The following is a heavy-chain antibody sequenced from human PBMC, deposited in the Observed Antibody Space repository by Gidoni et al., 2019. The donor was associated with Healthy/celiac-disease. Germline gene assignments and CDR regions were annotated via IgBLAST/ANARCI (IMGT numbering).Heavy chain of an antibody. CDR1: GGSIRSSSYY. D-gene: IGHD6-6*01. CDR3: ARFGAGLLYSSSDDFDY. J-gene: IGHJ4*02. CDR2: IYYSGST. Sequence: QLQLQESGPGLVKPSETLSLPCTVSGGSIRSSSYYWGWIRPPPGKGLEWIGSIYYSGSTYYNPSLKSRVTISVDTSKNQFSLKLSSVTAADTAVYYCARFGAGLLYSSSDDFDYWGQGTLVTVSS. V-gene: IGHV4-39*01.